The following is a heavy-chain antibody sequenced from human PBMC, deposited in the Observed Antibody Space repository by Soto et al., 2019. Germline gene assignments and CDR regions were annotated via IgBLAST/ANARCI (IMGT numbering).Heavy chain of an antibody. J-gene: IGHJ6*02. CDR2: ISYDGSNK. Sequence: QVQPVESGGGVVQPGRSLRLSCAASGFTFSSYGMHWVRQAPGKGLEWVAVISYDGSNKYYADSVKGRFTISRDNSKNTLYLQMNSLRAEDTAVYYCAKARFWAARYYYYGMDVWGQGTTVTVSS. V-gene: IGHV3-30*18. CDR1: GFTFSSYG. D-gene: IGHD6-6*01. CDR3: AKARFWAARYYYYGMDV.